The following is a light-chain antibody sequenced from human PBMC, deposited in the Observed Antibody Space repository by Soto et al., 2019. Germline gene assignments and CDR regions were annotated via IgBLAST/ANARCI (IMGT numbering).Light chain of an antibody. V-gene: IGKV3-20*01. CDR1: QSVSSSY. J-gene: IGKJ1*01. CDR3: HQYGKSRGP. CDR2: NAS. Sequence: EIVFTQSPGTLSLSPRERATHSCRASQSVSSSYLAWYQQKPGQPPRLLIYNASSRAPGIPDRFSASGLGQDFTLTISRLEPEDFAVYYWHQYGKSRGPFGQGTKVDMK.